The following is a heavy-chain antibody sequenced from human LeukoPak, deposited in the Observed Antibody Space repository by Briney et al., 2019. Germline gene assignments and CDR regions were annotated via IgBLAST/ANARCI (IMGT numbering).Heavy chain of an antibody. CDR3: AKDRRWLQLPYFDY. CDR2: ISGSGGST. CDR1: GFTFSSYA. V-gene: IGHV3-23*01. D-gene: IGHD5-24*01. Sequence: GGSLRLSCAASGFTFSSYAMSWVRQAPGKGLEWVSAISGSGGSTYYADSVKGRFTISRDNPKNTLYLQMNSLRAEDTAVYYCAKDRRWLQLPYFDYWGQGTLVTVSS. J-gene: IGHJ4*02.